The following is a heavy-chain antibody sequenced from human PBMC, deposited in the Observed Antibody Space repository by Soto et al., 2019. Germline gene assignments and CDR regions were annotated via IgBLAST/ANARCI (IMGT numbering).Heavy chain of an antibody. CDR1: GFTFSSYW. CDR2: IKQDGSEK. V-gene: IGHV3-7*01. CDR3: ARVRYPGYYYYYMDV. J-gene: IGHJ6*03. Sequence: EVQLVESGGGLVQPGGSLRLSCAASGFTFSSYWMSWVRQAPGKGLEWVANIKQDGSEKYYVDSVKGRFTISRDNAKNSLYLQMNNLRAEDTAVYYCARVRYPGYYYYYMDVWGKGTTVTVSS. D-gene: IGHD1-26*01.